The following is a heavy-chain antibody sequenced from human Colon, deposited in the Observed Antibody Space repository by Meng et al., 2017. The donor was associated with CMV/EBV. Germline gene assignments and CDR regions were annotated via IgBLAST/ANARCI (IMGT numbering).Heavy chain of an antibody. Sequence: ASVKVSCKASGGTFTSYDINWVRQATGQGLEWMGWMNPNSGNTGYAQKFQGRVTITRNTSISTAYMELSSLRSEDTAVYYCARGSGYDFWSGYTLDWFDPWGQGTLVTVSS. CDR3: ARGSGYDFWSGYTLDWFDP. CDR2: MNPNSGNT. D-gene: IGHD3-3*01. V-gene: IGHV1-8*03. J-gene: IGHJ5*02. CDR1: GGTFTSYD.